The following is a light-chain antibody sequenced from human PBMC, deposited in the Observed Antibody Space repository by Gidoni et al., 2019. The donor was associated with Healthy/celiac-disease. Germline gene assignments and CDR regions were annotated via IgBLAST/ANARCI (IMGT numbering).Light chain of an antibody. CDR1: SSNIGSNP. CDR2: STN. Sequence: QSVLTQPPSASGTPGQRVTISCSGSSSNIGSNPVNWYPQLPGPAPKLLIYSTNQRPSGVPDRFSGSKSGTSASLSISGLQSEDEADYDCAAWDDSLNGVVFGGGTKLTVL. J-gene: IGLJ2*01. V-gene: IGLV1-44*01. CDR3: AAWDDSLNGVV.